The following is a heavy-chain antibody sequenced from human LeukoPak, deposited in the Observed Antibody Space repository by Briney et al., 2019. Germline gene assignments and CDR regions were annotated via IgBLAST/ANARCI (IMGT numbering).Heavy chain of an antibody. CDR2: ISESGGST. D-gene: IGHD5-18*01. J-gene: IGHJ3*02. Sequence: GGSLRLSCVVSGFTFSTSAMSWVRQAPGKGLEWVSGISESGGSTYYADSVKGRFTISRDNSKNTLYLHMNSLRAEDTAVYYCAKDPESTWIQPGAFDIWGQGTMVTVSS. CDR1: GFTFSTSA. V-gene: IGHV3-23*01. CDR3: AKDPESTWIQPGAFDI.